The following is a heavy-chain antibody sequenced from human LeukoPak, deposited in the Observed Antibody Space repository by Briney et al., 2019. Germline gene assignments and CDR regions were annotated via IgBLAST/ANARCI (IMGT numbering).Heavy chain of an antibody. CDR2: IFYGGST. Sequence: SSETLSLTCTVSGGSIYSSNSYWSWIRQPPGKGLEWIGSIFYGGSTFYNPSLKRRVIISVDTSKNQFSLNLTSVTAADTAVYYCARDAKRVYAANWFDPWGQGTLVTVSS. D-gene: IGHD2-8*01. J-gene: IGHJ5*02. CDR3: ARDAKRVYAANWFDP. V-gene: IGHV4-39*07. CDR1: GGSIYSSNSY.